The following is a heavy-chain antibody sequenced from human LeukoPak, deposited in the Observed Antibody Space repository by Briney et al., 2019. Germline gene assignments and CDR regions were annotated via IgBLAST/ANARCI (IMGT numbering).Heavy chain of an antibody. CDR3: ATTENDSSGYYYFDY. Sequence: PSETLSLTCTVSGGSISSYYWGWIRQPPGKGLEWIGSIYYSGSTYYNPSLKSRVTISVDTSKNQFSLKLSSVTAADTAVYYCATTENDSSGYYYFDYWGQGTLVTVSS. CDR1: GGSISSYY. D-gene: IGHD3-22*01. V-gene: IGHV4-39*01. J-gene: IGHJ4*02. CDR2: IYYSGST.